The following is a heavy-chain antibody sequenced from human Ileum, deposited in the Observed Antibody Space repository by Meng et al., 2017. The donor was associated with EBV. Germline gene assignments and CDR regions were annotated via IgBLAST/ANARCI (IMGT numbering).Heavy chain of an antibody. CDR3: ARAGNGGSYYFTY. V-gene: IGHV1-18*01. J-gene: IGHJ4*02. D-gene: IGHD1-26*01. CDR1: GYTFSNYG. Sequence: QLQLVQSGAEVKKPGDSVKVSCKASGYTFSNYGISWLRQAPGQGLEWMGWISDYNGNTNYAQNLQGRVTMTTDTSTGTAYMEVRSLRSDDTAVYYCARAGNGGSYYFTYWGQGTLVTVSS. CDR2: ISDYNGNT.